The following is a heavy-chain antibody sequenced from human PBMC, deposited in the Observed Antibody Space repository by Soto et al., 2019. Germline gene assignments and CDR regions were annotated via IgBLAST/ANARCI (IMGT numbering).Heavy chain of an antibody. Sequence: QAQLVESGGGVVQPGRSLRLSCAASGFAFSSYGMHWVRQAPGTGLEWVAVISYDGSLQHYADSVKGRFTISRDNSKKVVLLQMSTLRAEDRAVYYCVSDRGYGHASVPYAWGQGALVSVSS. CDR1: GFAFSSYG. CDR2: ISYDGSLQ. J-gene: IGHJ5*02. CDR3: VSDRGYGHASVPYA. D-gene: IGHD5-18*01. V-gene: IGHV3-30*03.